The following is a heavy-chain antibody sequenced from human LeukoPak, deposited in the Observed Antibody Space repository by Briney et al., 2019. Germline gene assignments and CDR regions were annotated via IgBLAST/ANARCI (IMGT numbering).Heavy chain of an antibody. CDR2: IYYSGST. CDR3: ARGYGDYGGGDYYYYYMDV. V-gene: IGHV4-59*01. CDR1: GGSISSYY. Sequence: SETLSLTCTVSGGSISSYYWSWIRQPPGKGLEWIGYIYYSGSTNYNPSLKSRVTLSVDTSKNQFSLKLSSVTAADTAVYYCARGYGDYGGGDYYYYYMDVWGKGTTVTISS. J-gene: IGHJ6*03. D-gene: IGHD4-17*01.